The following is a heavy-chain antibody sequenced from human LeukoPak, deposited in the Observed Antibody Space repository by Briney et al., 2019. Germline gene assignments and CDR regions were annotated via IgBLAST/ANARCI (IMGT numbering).Heavy chain of an antibody. V-gene: IGHV1-46*01. CDR1: GYTFTSYY. D-gene: IGHD3-10*01. CDR3: AREAYGSGSFRTDYYYMDV. CDR2: INPSGGST. Sequence: ASVKVSCKASGYTFTSYYMHWVRQAPGQGLEWMGIINPSGGSTSYAQKFQGRVTMTRDMSTSTVYMEVRSLRSDDTAVYYCAREAYGSGSFRTDYYYMDVWGKGTTVTISS. J-gene: IGHJ6*03.